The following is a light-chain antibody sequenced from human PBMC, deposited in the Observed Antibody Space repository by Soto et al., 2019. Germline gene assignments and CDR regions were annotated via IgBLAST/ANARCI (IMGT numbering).Light chain of an antibody. J-gene: IGLJ2*01. V-gene: IGLV2-14*03. CDR2: DVR. Sequence: QSALTQPASVSGSPGQSITISCTGASSDVGSYTSVSWYQHHPGKAPKLIIYDVRNRPSGLSDRFSGSKSGNTASLTISGRQADDEADYYCSSYTTSSTVFGGGTKVTVL. CDR3: SSYTTSSTV. CDR1: SSDVGSYTS.